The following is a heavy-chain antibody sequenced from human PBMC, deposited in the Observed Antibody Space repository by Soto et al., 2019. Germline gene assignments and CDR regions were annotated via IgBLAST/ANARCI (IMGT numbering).Heavy chain of an antibody. Sequence: QVQLQESGPGLVKPSQTLSLTCTLSGVSITSGAYYWTWVRQHPGKGLEWIGYIYYNGNTYFSPSLKSRLTISIDTSKNQFSLKLSSVTAVDTAMYYCARARLRAVYAFDFWGQGTMVTVSS. J-gene: IGHJ3*01. CDR2: IYYNGNT. V-gene: IGHV4-31*03. D-gene: IGHD4-17*01. CDR3: ARARLRAVYAFDF. CDR1: GVSITSGAYY.